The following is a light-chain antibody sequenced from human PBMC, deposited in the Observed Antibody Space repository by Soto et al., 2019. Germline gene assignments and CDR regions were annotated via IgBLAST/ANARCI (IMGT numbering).Light chain of an antibody. V-gene: IGKV1-27*01. CDR1: QGIRNF. CDR3: QKYCSVPV. Sequence: DIQMTQSPTSLSASVGDRVTITCRASQGIRNFVAWYQQKPGKAPKLLIYAASTLQSGVPSRFSGSGSETDFTLTINSLQPEDVATYSCQKYCSVPVFGPGTKVEIK. J-gene: IGKJ3*01. CDR2: AAS.